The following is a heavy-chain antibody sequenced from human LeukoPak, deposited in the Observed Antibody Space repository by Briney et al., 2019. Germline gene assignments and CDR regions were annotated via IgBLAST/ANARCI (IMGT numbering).Heavy chain of an antibody. J-gene: IGHJ4*02. CDR1: GFTFSDYT. V-gene: IGHV3-21*04. CDR2: ISGSTRYI. CDR3: AKSGYNRFDY. D-gene: IGHD5-24*01. Sequence: GGSLRLSCAASGFTFSDYTMNWVRQAPGKGLEWVSSISGSTRYIYYADSVKGRFTISRDNARNSLHLQMNSLRAEDTAVYYCAKSGYNRFDYWGQGTLVTVSS.